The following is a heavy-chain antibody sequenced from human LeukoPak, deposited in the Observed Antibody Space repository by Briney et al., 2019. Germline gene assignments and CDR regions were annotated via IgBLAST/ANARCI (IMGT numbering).Heavy chain of an antibody. D-gene: IGHD2-2*01. V-gene: IGHV3-23*01. CDR3: ATSLSIVVVPAAIWGRGNY. J-gene: IGHJ4*02. CDR1: GITFSSYA. CDR2: ISGSGGST. Sequence: GGSLRLSCAASGITFSSYAMSWVRQAPGKGLEWVSAISGSGGSTYYADSVKGRFTISRDNSKNTLYLQMNSLRAEDTAVYYCATSLSIVVVPAAIWGRGNYWGQGTLVTVSS.